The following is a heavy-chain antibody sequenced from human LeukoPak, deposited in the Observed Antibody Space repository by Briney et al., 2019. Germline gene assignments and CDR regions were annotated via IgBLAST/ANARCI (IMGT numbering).Heavy chain of an antibody. J-gene: IGHJ4*02. CDR1: GFTFRIHG. V-gene: IGHV3-21*01. CDR2: ISSSSSYI. CDR3: ARATRGGYDGYFDF. D-gene: IGHD5-12*01. Sequence: GGSLRLSCAASGFTFRIHGMNWVRQAPGKGLKWVSSISSSSSYIYYADSVKGRFTISRDNAKNSLYLQMNSLRAEDTAVYYCARATRGGYDGYFDFWGQGTLVTVSS.